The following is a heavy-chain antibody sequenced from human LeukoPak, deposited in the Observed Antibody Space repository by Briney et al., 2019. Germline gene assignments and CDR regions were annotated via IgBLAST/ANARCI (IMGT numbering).Heavy chain of an antibody. J-gene: IGHJ4*02. CDR2: IWYDGSNK. CDR3: ARESPRSYYFDY. CDR1: GFTFSSYG. Sequence: GRSLRLSCAASGFTFSSYGMHWVRQAPGKGLEWVAVIWYDGSNKYYADSVKGRFTISRDNSKNTLYLQMNSLRAEDTAVYCCARESPRSYYFDYWGQGTLVTVSS. D-gene: IGHD1-26*01. V-gene: IGHV3-33*01.